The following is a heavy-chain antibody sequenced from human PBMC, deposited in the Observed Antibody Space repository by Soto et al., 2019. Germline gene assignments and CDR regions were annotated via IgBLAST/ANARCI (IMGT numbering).Heavy chain of an antibody. J-gene: IGHJ3*02. CDR2: ISGSGGST. CDR3: AKATWNYGDAFDI. V-gene: IGHV3-23*01. Sequence: PGGSLRLSCAASGFTFSSYAMSWVRQAPGKGLEWVSGISGSGGSTYYTDSVKGRFTISRDNSKNTLYLQMNSLRAEDTAIYYCAKATWNYGDAFDIWGQGTRVTVSS. D-gene: IGHD1-7*01. CDR1: GFTFSSYA.